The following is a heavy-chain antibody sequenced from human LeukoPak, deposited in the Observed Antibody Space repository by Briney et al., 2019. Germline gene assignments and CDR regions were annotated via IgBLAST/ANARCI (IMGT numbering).Heavy chain of an antibody. V-gene: IGHV1-69*05. CDR2: IIPIFGTA. J-gene: IGHJ4*02. Sequence: ASVKVSCKASGGTFSSYAISWVRQAPGRGLEWMGGIIPIFGTANYAQKFQGRVTITTDESTSTAYIELSSLRSEDTAVYYCASRYDFWSGYYFAYWGQGTLVTVSS. CDR3: ASRYDFWSGYYFAY. D-gene: IGHD3-3*01. CDR1: GGTFSSYA.